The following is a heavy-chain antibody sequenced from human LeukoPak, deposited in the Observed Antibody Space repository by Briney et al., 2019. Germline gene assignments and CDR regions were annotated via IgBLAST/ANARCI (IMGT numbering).Heavy chain of an antibody. CDR3: AKDLAVAVYYYFDY. J-gene: IGHJ4*02. V-gene: IGHV3-23*01. Sequence: GGSLRLSCAASGFTFSNYAMSWVRQAPGKGLEWVSAISGSASSTYHADSVKGRFTISRDNSKNTLYLQMNSLRADDTAVYYCAKDLAVAVYYYFDYWGQGTLVTVSS. CDR1: GFTFSNYA. CDR2: ISGSASST. D-gene: IGHD6-19*01.